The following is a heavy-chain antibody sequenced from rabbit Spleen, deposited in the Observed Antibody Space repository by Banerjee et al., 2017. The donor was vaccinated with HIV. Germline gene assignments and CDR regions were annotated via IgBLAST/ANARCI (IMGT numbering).Heavy chain of an antibody. CDR2: AYSGSSGST. V-gene: IGHV1S45*01. D-gene: IGHD8-1*01. CDR1: GLSFSSGYD. CDR3: ARDTGSSFSTYGMDL. Sequence: QEQLKESGGGLVQPGGSLKLSCKASGLSFSSGYDMCWVRQAPGKGLEWVACAYSGSSGSTYSATWAKGRFTISKTSSTTVTLQMTSLTAADTATYFCARDTGSSFSTYGMDLWGPGPSSPS. J-gene: IGHJ6*01.